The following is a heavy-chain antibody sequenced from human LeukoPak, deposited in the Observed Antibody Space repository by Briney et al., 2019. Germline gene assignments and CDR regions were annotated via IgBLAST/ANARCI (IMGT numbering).Heavy chain of an antibody. CDR2: MNPNSGNT. CDR1: GYTFMNYD. Sequence: ASVKVSCKASGYTFMNYDINWVRQAPGQGLEWMGWMNPNSGNTAFAQKFQDRVSMTRDTSINTAYMELTSLRSGDTAVYYCERATPGGLHGYSFDYWGQGTVVTVYS. V-gene: IGHV1-8*02. CDR3: ERATPGGLHGYSFDY. D-gene: IGHD5-24*01. J-gene: IGHJ4*02.